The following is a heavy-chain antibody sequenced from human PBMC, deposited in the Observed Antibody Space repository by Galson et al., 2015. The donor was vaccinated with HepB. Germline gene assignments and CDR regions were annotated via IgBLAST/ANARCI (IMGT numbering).Heavy chain of an antibody. CDR1: GFTFSRHA. CDR3: ASACDGSGCFYNMLGY. V-gene: IGHV3-30*07. CDR2: ISSDYTSK. J-gene: IGHJ4*02. Sequence: SLRLSCAVSGFTFSRHAFHWVRQAPGRGLEWVALISSDYTSKFYADSVKGRLSISRDNSKDTVYLQMNSLRDEDTAVYYCASACDGSGCFYNMLGYWGQGTMVTVSS. D-gene: IGHD3-10*01.